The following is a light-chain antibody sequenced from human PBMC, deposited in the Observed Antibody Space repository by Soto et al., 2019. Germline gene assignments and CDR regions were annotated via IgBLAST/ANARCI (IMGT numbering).Light chain of an antibody. V-gene: IGLV2-14*03. CDR2: DVS. Sequence: LTQPASVDGVPGRAINITRTGTSSDVGGYNYVSWYQHHPGKAPKLIIYDVSNRPSGVSNPFSGSKSGNTASLTISGLQPEDEADYYCSSYTTSNTRQIVFGTGTKVTVL. J-gene: IGLJ1*01. CDR3: SSYTTSNTRQIV. CDR1: SSDVGGYNY.